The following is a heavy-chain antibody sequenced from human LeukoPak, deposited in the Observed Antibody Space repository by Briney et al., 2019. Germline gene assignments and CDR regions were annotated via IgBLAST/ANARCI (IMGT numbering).Heavy chain of an antibody. V-gene: IGHV3-64*01. Sequence: GGSLRLSCAASGFTFSSYAMHWVRQAPGKGLEYVSAISSNGGSTYYANSVKGRFTISRDNSKNTLYLQMGSLRAEDMAVYYCARGGPVAIKAFDIWGQGTMVTVSS. CDR3: ARGGPVAIKAFDI. CDR2: ISSNGGST. D-gene: IGHD4-23*01. CDR1: GFTFSSYA. J-gene: IGHJ3*02.